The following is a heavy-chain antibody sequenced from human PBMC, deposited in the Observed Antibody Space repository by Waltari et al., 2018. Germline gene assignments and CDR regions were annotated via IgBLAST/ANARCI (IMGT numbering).Heavy chain of an antibody. V-gene: IGHV3-53*01. CDR2: IYSGGST. CDR3: ARGIQYYYDSSGYYFDY. J-gene: IGHJ4*02. D-gene: IGHD3-22*01. Sequence: EVQLVESGGGLIQPGGSLRLSCAASGFTVSSHYMSWVRPAPGKGLEWVSVIYSGGSTYYADSVKGRFTISRDNSKNTLYLQMNSLRAEDTAVYYCARGIQYYYDSSGYYFDYWGQGTLVTVSS. CDR1: GFTVSSHY.